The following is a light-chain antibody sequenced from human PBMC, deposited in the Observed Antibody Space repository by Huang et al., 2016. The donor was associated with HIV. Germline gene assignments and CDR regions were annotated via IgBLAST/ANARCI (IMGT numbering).Light chain of an antibody. J-gene: IGKJ1*01. Sequence: EIVMTQSPAILAVSPGERATLSCRASQTVSSNLAWYQQKPGQAPSLLSYGASTRATGIPARFSGGGSGTEFTLTISSLQSEDFALYYCQQYGNWPPWTFGQGTKVEIK. V-gene: IGKV3-15*01. CDR3: QQYGNWPPWT. CDR2: GAS. CDR1: QTVSSN.